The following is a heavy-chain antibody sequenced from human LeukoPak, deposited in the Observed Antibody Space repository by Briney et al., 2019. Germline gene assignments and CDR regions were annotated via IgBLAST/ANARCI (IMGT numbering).Heavy chain of an antibody. CDR1: GGSISSYY. CDR2: IYYSGTT. V-gene: IGHV4-59*08. D-gene: IGHD6-13*01. Sequence: PSETLSLTCIVSGGSISSYYGSWIRQPPGKGLEWIAYIYYSGTTKHNPSLKSRVTISVDTSKNQYSLNLSSVTAADTAIYYCARLLADNWFDPWGQGTLVTVSS. CDR3: ARLLADNWFDP. J-gene: IGHJ5*02.